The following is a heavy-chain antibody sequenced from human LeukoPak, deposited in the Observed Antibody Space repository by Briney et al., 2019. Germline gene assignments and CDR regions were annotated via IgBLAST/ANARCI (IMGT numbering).Heavy chain of an antibody. V-gene: IGHV4-31*03. J-gene: IGHJ4*02. D-gene: IGHD3-16*01. CDR2: IYYSGST. CDR1: GGSISSGGYY. CDR3: ARDSRTFGGVSI. Sequence: SEILSLTCTVSGGSISSGGYYWSWIRQHPGKGLEWIGYIYYSGSTYYNPSLKSRVTISVDTSKNQFSLKLSSVTAADTAVYYCARDSRTFGGVSIWGQGTLVTVSS.